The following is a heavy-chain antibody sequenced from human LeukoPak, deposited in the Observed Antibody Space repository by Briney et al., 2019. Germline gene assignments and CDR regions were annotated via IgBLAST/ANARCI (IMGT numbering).Heavy chain of an antibody. Sequence: PGGSLRLSCAASGFTFSSYSMNWVRQAPGKGLEWVSSISSSSSYIYYADSVKGRFTISRDNAKNSLYLQMNSLRAEDTAVYYCAREDPYNWNPLDYWGQGTLVTVSS. J-gene: IGHJ4*02. CDR3: AREDPYNWNPLDY. D-gene: IGHD1-20*01. CDR1: GFTFSSYS. CDR2: ISSSSSYI. V-gene: IGHV3-21*01.